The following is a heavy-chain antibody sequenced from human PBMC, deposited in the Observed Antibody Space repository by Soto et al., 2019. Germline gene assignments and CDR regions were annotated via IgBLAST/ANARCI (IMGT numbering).Heavy chain of an antibody. Sequence: GGSLRLSCAASGFTFSSYGMHWVRQAPGKGLEWVAVISYDGSNKYYADSVKGRFTISRDNSKNTLYLQMNSLRAEDTAVYYCARDFGYSGSPNLGFDYWGQGTLVTVSS. J-gene: IGHJ4*02. CDR2: ISYDGSNK. CDR1: GFTFSSYG. V-gene: IGHV3-30-3*01. D-gene: IGHD1-26*01. CDR3: ARDFGYSGSPNLGFDY.